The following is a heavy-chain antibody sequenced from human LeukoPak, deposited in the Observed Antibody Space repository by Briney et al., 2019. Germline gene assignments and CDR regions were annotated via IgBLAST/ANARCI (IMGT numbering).Heavy chain of an antibody. D-gene: IGHD2-15*01. CDR3: AISGWFYQKRTDS. CDR2: VNHSGTT. J-gene: IGHJ4*02. Sequence: SETLSLTCAVSNGSFNAYYWSWIRQSPGKGLEWIGEVNHSGTTNYNPSLKGRVTISVDTSKSHFSLELTSVTAADTSVYYCAISGWFYQKRTDSWGQGTLVTVSS. V-gene: IGHV4-34*01. CDR1: NGSFNAYY.